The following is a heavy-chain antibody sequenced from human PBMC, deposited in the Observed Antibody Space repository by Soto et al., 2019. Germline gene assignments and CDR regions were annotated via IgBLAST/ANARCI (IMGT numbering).Heavy chain of an antibody. CDR2: IWYDGINK. CDR1: GFIFSSYG. Sequence: QVQLVESGGGVVQPGRSLRLSCAASGFIFSSYGMHWVRQAPGKGLEWVAVIWYDGINKYYADSVKGRFTISRDNSKNTLYLQKNSLRGEDTAVYYCARDSQRGGFGDWGQGTLVTVSS. V-gene: IGHV3-33*01. CDR3: ARDSQRGGFGD. J-gene: IGHJ4*02. D-gene: IGHD3-10*01.